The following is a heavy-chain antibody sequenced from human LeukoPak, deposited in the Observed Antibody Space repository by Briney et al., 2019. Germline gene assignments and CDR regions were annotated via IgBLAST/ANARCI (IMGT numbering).Heavy chain of an antibody. CDR3: ARHGVENGVDV. Sequence: SETLSLTCSVSGGSISGYYWSWIRQPPGRGLEWVGYLYYTGSTNYNASLRSRVTISGDTSKNQFSLNLSSVTAADTAVYYRARHGVENGVDVWGQGTTVTVSS. CDR1: GGSISGYY. CDR2: LYYTGST. J-gene: IGHJ6*02. V-gene: IGHV4-59*08. D-gene: IGHD3-16*01.